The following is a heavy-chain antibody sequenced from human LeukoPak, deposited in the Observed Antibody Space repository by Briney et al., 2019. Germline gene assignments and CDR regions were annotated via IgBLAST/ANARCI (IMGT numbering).Heavy chain of an antibody. D-gene: IGHD6-13*01. Sequence: GGSLRLSCAASGFTFSSYSMNWVRQAPGKGLEWVSSISSSSSYIYYADSVKGRFTISRDNSKNTLYLQMNSLRAEDTAVYYCASIAAAGLLDYWGQGTLVTVSS. CDR1: GFTFSSYS. V-gene: IGHV3-21*01. CDR2: ISSSSSYI. CDR3: ASIAAAGLLDY. J-gene: IGHJ4*02.